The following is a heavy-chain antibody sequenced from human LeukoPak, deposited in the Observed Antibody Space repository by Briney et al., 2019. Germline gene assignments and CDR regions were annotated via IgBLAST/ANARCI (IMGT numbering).Heavy chain of an antibody. J-gene: IGHJ4*02. V-gene: IGHV2-5*01. CDR3: ARQGYGYVYFDF. CDR2: IYGSDDK. Sequence: SGPTLVKPTETLTLTCTFSGFSLDSTAVGVGWVRQPPGKALEWLALIYGSDDKRYMPSLQNRLTITKDTSKNLVVLTMANVDPVDTATYYCARQGYGYVYFDFWGQGILVTVSS. CDR1: GFSLDSTAVG. D-gene: IGHD5-18*01.